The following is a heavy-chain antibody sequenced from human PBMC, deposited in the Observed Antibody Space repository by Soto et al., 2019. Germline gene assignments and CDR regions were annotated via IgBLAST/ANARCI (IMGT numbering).Heavy chain of an antibody. CDR2: IIPIFGTA. D-gene: IGHD6-19*01. J-gene: IGHJ4*02. CDR1: GGTFSSYA. Sequence: AVKVSCKASGGTFSSYAISWVRQAPGQGLEWMGGIIPIFGTANYAQKFQGRVTITADESTSTAYMELSSLRSEDTAVYYCAREGSSGWYGGQYYFDYWGQGTLVTVSS. V-gene: IGHV1-69*13. CDR3: AREGSSGWYGGQYYFDY.